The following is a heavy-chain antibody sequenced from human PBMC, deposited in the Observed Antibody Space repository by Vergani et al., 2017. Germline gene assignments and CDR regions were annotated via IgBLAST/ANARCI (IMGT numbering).Heavy chain of an antibody. J-gene: IGHJ4*02. CDR1: GGSFSGYY. D-gene: IGHD4-17*01. Sequence: QVQLQQWGAGLLKPSETLSLTCAVYGGSFSGYYWSWIRQPPGKGLEWIGEINHSGSTNYNPSLKSRVTISVDTSKSQFSLKLSSVTAADAAVYYCARGRGTVTTGRARVDFDYWGQGTLVTVSS. CDR3: ARGRGTVTTGRARVDFDY. V-gene: IGHV4-34*01. CDR2: INHSGST.